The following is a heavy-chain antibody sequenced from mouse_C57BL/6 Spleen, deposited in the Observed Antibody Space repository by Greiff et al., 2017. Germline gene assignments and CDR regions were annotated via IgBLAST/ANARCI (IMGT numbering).Heavy chain of an antibody. V-gene: IGHV1-76*01. Sequence: VQLQQSGAELVRPGASVKLSCKASGYTFTDYYINWVKQRPGQGLEWIARIYPGSGNTYYNEKFKGKATLTAEKSSSTAYMQLSSLTSEDSAVYFCARGGHYYGSSLDYWGQGTTLTVSS. CDR1: GYTFTDYY. CDR2: IYPGSGNT. J-gene: IGHJ2*01. CDR3: ARGGHYYGSSLDY. D-gene: IGHD1-1*01.